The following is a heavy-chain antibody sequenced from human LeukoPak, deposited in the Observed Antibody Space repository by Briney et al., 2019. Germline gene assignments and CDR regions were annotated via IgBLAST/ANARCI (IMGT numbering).Heavy chain of an antibody. CDR2: ISAYNGNT. V-gene: IGHV1-18*01. CDR1: GYTFTSYG. Sequence: ASVKVSCKASGYTFTSYGISWVRQAPGQGLEWMGWISAYNGNTNYAQKLQGRVTMTTDTSTSTAYMELSSLRSEDTAMYYCARWDAHYHEGDNWFDPWGQGTLVTVSS. J-gene: IGHJ5*02. D-gene: IGHD3-22*01. CDR3: ARWDAHYHEGDNWFDP.